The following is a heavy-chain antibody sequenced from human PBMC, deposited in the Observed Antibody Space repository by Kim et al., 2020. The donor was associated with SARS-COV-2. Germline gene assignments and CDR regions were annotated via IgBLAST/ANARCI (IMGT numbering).Heavy chain of an antibody. J-gene: IGHJ4*02. CDR3: ARALPSPSIAVAGLSY. D-gene: IGHD6-19*01. CDR2: ISYDGSNK. V-gene: IGHV3-30*04. Sequence: GGSLRLSCAASGFTFSSYAMHWVRQAPGKGLEWVAVISYDGSNKYYADSVKGRFTISRDNSKNTLYLQMNSLRAEDTAVYYCARALPSPSIAVAGLSYWGQGTLVTVSS. CDR1: GFTFSSYA.